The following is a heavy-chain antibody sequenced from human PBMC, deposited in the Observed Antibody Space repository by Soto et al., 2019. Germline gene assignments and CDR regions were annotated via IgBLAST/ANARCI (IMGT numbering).Heavy chain of an antibody. D-gene: IGHD3-16*01. V-gene: IGHV1-46*04. J-gene: IGHJ3*02. CDR1: GYTFTNYY. CDR2: INPRDGST. CDR3: AIVRCNSDYCSTFDAFDI. Sequence: QVQLVQSGAEVKKPGASVKVSCKASGYTFTNYYMHWVRQAPGQGLEWMGIINPRDGSTRDAQKLQGRVTMHRDTSTSTVYMELSSLRSEDTAVYYCAIVRCNSDYCSTFDAFDIWGQGTMVTVSS.